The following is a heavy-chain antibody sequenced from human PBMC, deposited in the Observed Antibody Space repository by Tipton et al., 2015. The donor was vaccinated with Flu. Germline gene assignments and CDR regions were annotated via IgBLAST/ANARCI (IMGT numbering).Heavy chain of an antibody. D-gene: IGHD3-3*01. CDR1: GYSFTNNW. Sequence: QLVQSGAELKKPGESLKISCKGSGYSFTNNWIAWVRQMPGKGLEWMGIVYPSDSDTAYSPSFQGQVTISVDKSISTAYLQWSSLKASDTAIYFCARARLDSEGFFLLDPFDVWGQGTVVTVSS. J-gene: IGHJ3*01. CDR2: VYPSDSDT. CDR3: ARARLDSEGFFLLDPFDV. V-gene: IGHV5-51*01.